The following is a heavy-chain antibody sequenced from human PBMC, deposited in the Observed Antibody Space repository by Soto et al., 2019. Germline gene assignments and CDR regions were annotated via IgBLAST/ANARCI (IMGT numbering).Heavy chain of an antibody. V-gene: IGHV3-9*01. J-gene: IGHJ4*02. Sequence: GGSLGLSRAASAFTFDDYAIHGVRHIPGKGLEGVSGISWKSASIGYADSVKGRFTTSRDNAKNSLYLEMNSLKTEDTALYYCVKDWGHEFWNDYFNFWGERTPVTVSS. D-gene: IGHD3-3*01. CDR1: AFTFDDYA. CDR3: VKDWGHEFWNDYFNF. CDR2: ISWKSASI.